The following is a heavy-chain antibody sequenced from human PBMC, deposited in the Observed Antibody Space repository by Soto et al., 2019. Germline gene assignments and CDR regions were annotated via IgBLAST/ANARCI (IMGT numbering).Heavy chain of an antibody. D-gene: IGHD1-26*01. CDR3: ARDRGSYYYYYGMDV. J-gene: IGHJ6*02. V-gene: IGHV3-33*01. Sequence: QVQLVESGGGVVQPGRSLRLSCAASGFTFSSYGMHWVRQAPGKGLEWVAVIWYDGSNKYYADSVKGRFTISRDNSKNTLYLHMISLRAEDTAVYYCARDRGSYYYYYGMDVWGQGTTVTVFS. CDR2: IWYDGSNK. CDR1: GFTFSSYG.